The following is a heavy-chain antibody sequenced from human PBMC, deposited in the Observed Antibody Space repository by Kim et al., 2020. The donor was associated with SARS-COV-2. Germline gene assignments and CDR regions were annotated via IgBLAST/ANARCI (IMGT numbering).Heavy chain of an antibody. CDR2: ISYDGSNK. V-gene: IGHV3-30*18. CDR1: GFTFSSYG. Sequence: GGSLRLSCAASGFTFSSYGMHWVRQAPGKGLEWVAVISYDGSNKYYADSVKGRFTISRDNSKNTLYLQMNSLRAEDTAVYYCAKVGWYGDRDDFDYWGQGTLVTVSS. D-gene: IGHD6-19*01. J-gene: IGHJ4*02. CDR3: AKVGWYGDRDDFDY.